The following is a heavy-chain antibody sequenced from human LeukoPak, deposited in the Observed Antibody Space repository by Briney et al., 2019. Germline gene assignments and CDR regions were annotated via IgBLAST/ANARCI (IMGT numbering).Heavy chain of an antibody. D-gene: IGHD6-19*01. CDR3: AKDRGSGWYRDNWFDP. CDR1: GFTFGSYA. J-gene: IGHJ5*02. Sequence: GGSLRLSCAASGFTFGSYAMHWVRQAPGKGLEWVAVISYDGSNKYYADSVKGRFTISRDNSKNTLYLQMNSLRAEDTAVYYCAKDRGSGWYRDNWFDPWGQGTLVTVSS. CDR2: ISYDGSNK. V-gene: IGHV3-30*04.